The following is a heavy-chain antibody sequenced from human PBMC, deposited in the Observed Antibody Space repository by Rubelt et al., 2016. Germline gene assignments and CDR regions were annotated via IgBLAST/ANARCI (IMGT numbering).Heavy chain of an antibody. J-gene: IGHJ4*02. D-gene: IGHD5-12*01. CDR1: GYTFTGYY. V-gene: IGHV1-2*02. CDR3: ARGNSGYDYGLDY. CDR2: INPNSGGT. Sequence: QVQLVQSGAEVKKPGASVKVSCKASGYTFTGYYMHWVRQAPGQGLEWMGWINPNSGGTNYAQKCQGRCTMTRDTSVSTAYMGLGRLTSDETAVYYCARGNSGYDYGLDYWGQGTLVTVSS.